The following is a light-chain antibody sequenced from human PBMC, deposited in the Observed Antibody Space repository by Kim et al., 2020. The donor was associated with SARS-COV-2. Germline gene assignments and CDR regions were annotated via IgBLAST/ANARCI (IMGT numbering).Light chain of an antibody. V-gene: IGKV3-15*01. CDR1: QRIGNK. CDR2: HAS. CDR3: QQNIQWPYT. J-gene: IGKJ2*01. Sequence: EIVMTQSPATVSVSPGNRANLSCRASQRIGNKLAWYQQKPGQAPRLLIHHASTRATGIPARFSGSVSGTDFTLTISSLQSEDFAVYFCQQNIQWPYTFGQGTKLEI.